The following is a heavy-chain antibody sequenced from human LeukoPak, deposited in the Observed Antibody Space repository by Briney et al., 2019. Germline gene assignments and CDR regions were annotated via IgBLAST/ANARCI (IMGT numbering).Heavy chain of an antibody. V-gene: IGHV4-59*01. J-gene: IGHJ1*01. CDR3: ARTNLVSSTGAEYFQH. D-gene: IGHD1-14*01. Sequence: PSETLSLTCTVSGGSISSYYWSWIRQPPGKGLEWIGYIYYSGSTNYNPSLKSRVTISVDTSKNQFSLKLSSVTAADTAVYYCARTNLVSSTGAEYFQHWGQGTLVTVSS. CDR2: IYYSGST. CDR1: GGSISSYY.